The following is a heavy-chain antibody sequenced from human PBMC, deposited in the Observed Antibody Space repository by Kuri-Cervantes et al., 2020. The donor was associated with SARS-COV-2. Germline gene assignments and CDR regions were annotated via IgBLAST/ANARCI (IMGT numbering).Heavy chain of an antibody. CDR3: ATDGVAGSLTMDF. J-gene: IGHJ4*02. V-gene: IGHV1-69*10. CDR2: IMPALGIP. CDR1: GGTFSSAI. D-gene: IGHD6-19*01. Sequence: SVKVSCKASGGTFSSAIISWVRQAPGQGLEWMGGIMPALGIPNYAQKFRGRVTITADKSTRTAYMELNSLTSEDTAVYYCATDGVAGSLTMDFWGQGTLVTVSS.